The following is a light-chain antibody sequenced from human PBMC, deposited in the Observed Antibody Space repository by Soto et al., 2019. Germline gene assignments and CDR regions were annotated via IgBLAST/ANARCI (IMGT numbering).Light chain of an antibody. CDR3: QQYGSSSWT. J-gene: IGKJ1*01. Sequence: EIVLTQSPGTLSLSPGERATLSCRASQSVSSTYLAWYQQKPGQAPSLLIYGASRRATGIPDRFSGSGSGTDFTLTISRLEPEDFAVYYCQQYGSSSWTVGQGTKVDIK. V-gene: IGKV3-20*01. CDR2: GAS. CDR1: QSVSSTY.